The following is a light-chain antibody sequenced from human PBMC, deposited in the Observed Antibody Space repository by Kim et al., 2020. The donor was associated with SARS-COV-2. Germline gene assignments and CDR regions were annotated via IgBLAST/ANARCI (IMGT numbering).Light chain of an antibody. CDR1: QNIGDS. Sequence: DIQLTQSPSTLSAFVGDRVSITCRASQNIGDSLAWYQHKPGKAPTLLIFGASNLQSGVPSRFSGSGSGTEFTLSVHSLHPDDFATYYCQQNSTYWTFGQGTEVEIK. CDR3: QQNSTYWT. CDR2: GAS. V-gene: IGKV1-5*01. J-gene: IGKJ1*01.